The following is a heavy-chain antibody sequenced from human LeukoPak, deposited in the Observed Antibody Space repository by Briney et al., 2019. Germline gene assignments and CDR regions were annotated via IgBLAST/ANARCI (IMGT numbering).Heavy chain of an antibody. CDR1: GYTFTGYY. CDR2: INPNSCGT. Sequence: GGSVKVSCKASGYTFTGYYMHWVRQAPGQRLEWMGWINPNSCGTNYAQKFQGRVTMTRDTSISTAYMELSRLRSDDTAVYYCARGWFGELLPRHYYYYYGMDVWGQGTTVTVSS. CDR3: ARGWFGELLPRHYYYYYGMDV. D-gene: IGHD3-10*01. J-gene: IGHJ6*02. V-gene: IGHV1-2*02.